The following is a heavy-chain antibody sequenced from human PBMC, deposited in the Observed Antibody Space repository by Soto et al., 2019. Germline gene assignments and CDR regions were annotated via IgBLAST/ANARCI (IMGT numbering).Heavy chain of an antibody. Sequence: KTSETLSLTCTVSGGSINSSTYYWAWIRQPPGKGLEWIGDIYYTGSTSYNPSLRSRVTISVDTSKNQFSLKLRSVTAADAAVYYCARRRSSWQPLNWFDPWGQGALVTVSS. CDR1: GGSINSSTYY. D-gene: IGHD6-13*01. CDR3: ARRRSSWQPLNWFDP. V-gene: IGHV4-39*01. CDR2: IYYTGST. J-gene: IGHJ5*02.